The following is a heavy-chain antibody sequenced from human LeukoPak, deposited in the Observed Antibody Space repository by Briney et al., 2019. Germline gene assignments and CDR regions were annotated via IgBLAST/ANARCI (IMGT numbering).Heavy chain of an antibody. V-gene: IGHV3-21*01. CDR1: GFTFSSYS. CDR3: ARGPSGYYYYYYMDV. Sequence: PGGSLRLSCAASGFTFSSYSMNWVRQAPGKGLEWVSSISSSSSYIYYADSVKGRSTISRDNAKNSLYLQMNSLRAEDTAVYYCARGPSGYYYYYYMDVWGKGTTVTVSS. CDR2: ISSSSSYI. D-gene: IGHD1-26*01. J-gene: IGHJ6*03.